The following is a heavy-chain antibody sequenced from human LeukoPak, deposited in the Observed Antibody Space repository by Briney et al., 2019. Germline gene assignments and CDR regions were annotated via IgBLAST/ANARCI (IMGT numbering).Heavy chain of an antibody. CDR1: GYTFTSYD. CDR3: ARGQSIAVAGAPGY. Sequence: ASVKVSCKASGYTFTSYDINWVRQATGQGLEWMGWMNPNSGNTGYAQKFQGRDTMTRNTSISTAYMELSSLRSEDTAVYYCARGQSIAVAGAPGYWGQGTLVTVSS. J-gene: IGHJ4*02. CDR2: MNPNSGNT. V-gene: IGHV1-8*01. D-gene: IGHD6-19*01.